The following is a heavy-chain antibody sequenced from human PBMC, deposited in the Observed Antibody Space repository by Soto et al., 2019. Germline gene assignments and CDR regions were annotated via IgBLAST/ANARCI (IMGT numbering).Heavy chain of an antibody. D-gene: IGHD3-16*01. Sequence: ASVKVSCKAGGYTFSDYYIQWVRQAPGQGLEYMGWISPNSGSAAYAQKFQGRVTMTTDKSASIAYMQLSSLRSDDTAVYFCARDPGGYYYYGMDVWGQGTTVTVSS. CDR2: ISPNSGSA. J-gene: IGHJ6*02. V-gene: IGHV1-2*02. CDR1: GYTFSDYY. CDR3: ARDPGGYYYYGMDV.